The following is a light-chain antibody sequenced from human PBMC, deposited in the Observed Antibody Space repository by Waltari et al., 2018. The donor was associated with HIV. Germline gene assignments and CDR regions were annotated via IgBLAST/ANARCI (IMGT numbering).Light chain of an antibody. CDR1: NSRDTY. CDR3: QAWDTTTMI. J-gene: IGLJ2*01. Sequence: SYELTQPPSVPVSQAHPATISSPGANSRDTYARWYQQKPGQSPVLVMYQDDRRPSGIPERFSGASSANTATLTISGTQAMDEADYYCQAWDTTTMIIGGGTKLTVL. V-gene: IGLV3-1*01. CDR2: QDD.